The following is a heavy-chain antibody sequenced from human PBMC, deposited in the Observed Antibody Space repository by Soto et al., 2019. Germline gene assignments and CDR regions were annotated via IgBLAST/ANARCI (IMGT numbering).Heavy chain of an antibody. J-gene: IGHJ6*03. CDR1: GFTFSSYS. D-gene: IGHD3-10*01. CDR3: ARDRSVVRGDYMDV. V-gene: IGHV3-21*01. Sequence: EVQLVESGGGLVKPGGSLRLSCAASGFTFSSYSMNWVRQAPGKGLEWVSSISSSSSYIYYADSVKGRFTISRDNAKNSLYLQMNSLRAEDTAVYYCARDRSVVRGDYMDVWGKGTTVTVSS. CDR2: ISSSSSYI.